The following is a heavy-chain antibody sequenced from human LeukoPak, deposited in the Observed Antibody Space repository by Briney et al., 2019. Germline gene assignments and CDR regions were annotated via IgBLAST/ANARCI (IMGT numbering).Heavy chain of an antibody. CDR3: ARETLAKVFDYYCYYMDV. J-gene: IGHJ6*03. V-gene: IGHV3-11*01. Sequence: TGGSLRLSCAASGFTFSDYYMSWIRQAPGKGLEWVSYISSSGSTIYYADSVKGQFTISRDNAKNSLYLQMNSLRAEDTAVYYCARETLAKVFDYYCYYMDVWGKGTTVTVSS. D-gene: IGHD3-10*01. CDR1: GFTFSDYY. CDR2: ISSSGSTI.